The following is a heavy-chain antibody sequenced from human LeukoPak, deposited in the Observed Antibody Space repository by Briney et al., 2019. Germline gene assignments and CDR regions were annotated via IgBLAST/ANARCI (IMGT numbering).Heavy chain of an antibody. D-gene: IGHD3-16*02. J-gene: IGHJ4*02. CDR3: ARDYDYVWGSYRYHYFDY. V-gene: IGHV1-69*06. Sequence: SVKVSCKASGGTFSSYAISWVRQAPGQGLEWMGGIIPIFGTANYAQKFQGRVTITADKSTSTAYMELSSLRSEDTAVYYCARDYDYVWGSYRYHYFDYWGQGTLVTVSS. CDR1: GGTFSSYA. CDR2: IIPIFGTA.